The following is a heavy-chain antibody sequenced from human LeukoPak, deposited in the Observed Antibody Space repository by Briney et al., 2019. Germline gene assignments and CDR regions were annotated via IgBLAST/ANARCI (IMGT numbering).Heavy chain of an antibody. CDR3: AKDRFADGYNWFDP. D-gene: IGHD5-24*01. Sequence: GGSLRLPCAASGFTFSSYAMNWVRQAPGKGLEWVSVISGSGGSTYYADSVKGRFTISRDNSKNTLYLQMNSLRAEDTAVYYCAKDRFADGYNWFDPWGQGTLVTVSS. J-gene: IGHJ5*02. CDR1: GFTFSSYA. V-gene: IGHV3-23*01. CDR2: ISGSGGST.